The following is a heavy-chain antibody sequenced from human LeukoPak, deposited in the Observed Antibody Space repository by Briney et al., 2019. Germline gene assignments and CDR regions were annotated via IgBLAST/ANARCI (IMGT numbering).Heavy chain of an antibody. J-gene: IGHJ4*03. V-gene: IGHV3-23*01. CDR2: IIATGFTT. CDR1: GFSFSSYA. Sequence: GGSLRLSCAACGFSFSSYAMRGVGQAPGKGLEWMSVIIATGFTTYHTDPVKGRFTISRDNSKSMLYLQMDGLRAEDTAIYFCTKDVQVGPTRGFFDFWGQGTLVTVSS. CDR3: TKDVQVGPTRGFFDF. D-gene: IGHD1-26*01.